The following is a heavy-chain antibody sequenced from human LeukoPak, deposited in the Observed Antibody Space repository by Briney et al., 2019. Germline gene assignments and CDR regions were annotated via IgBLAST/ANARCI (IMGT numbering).Heavy chain of an antibody. CDR3: ARGPGSYYYGSGIYYFDY. D-gene: IGHD3-10*01. V-gene: IGHV3-7*01. Sequence: PGGSLRLSCAASGFTFSSYWMSWVRQAPGKGLEWVANIKQDGSEKYYVDSVKGRFTISRDNAKNSLYLQMNSLRAEDTAVYYCARGPGSYYYGSGIYYFDYWGQGTLVTVSP. CDR1: GFTFSSYW. CDR2: IKQDGSEK. J-gene: IGHJ4*02.